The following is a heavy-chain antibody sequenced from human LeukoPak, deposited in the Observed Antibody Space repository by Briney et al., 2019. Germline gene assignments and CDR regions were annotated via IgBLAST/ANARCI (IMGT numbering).Heavy chain of an antibody. D-gene: IGHD4-17*01. CDR1: GFTLNKYW. CDR3: ARVAYTTTSNWLDP. Sequence: PGGSLRLSCEASGFTLNKYWMHWVRQAPGKGVVWVSRITGDGSDIAYADSVKGRFTVSRDDAKNTLFLQMTSLRVEDTAIYYCARVAYTTTSNWLDPWGQGTLVTVSS. J-gene: IGHJ5*02. V-gene: IGHV3-74*01. CDR2: ITGDGSDI.